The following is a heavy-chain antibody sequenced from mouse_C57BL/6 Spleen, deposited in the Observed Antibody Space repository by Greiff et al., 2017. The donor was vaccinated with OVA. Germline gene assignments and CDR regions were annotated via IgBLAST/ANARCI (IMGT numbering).Heavy chain of an antibody. D-gene: IGHD1-1*01. Sequence: EVQRVESGGGLVKPGGSLKLSCAASGFTFSSYAMSWVRQTPEKRLEWVATISDGGSYTYYPDNVKGRFTISRDNAKTNLYLQMSHLKSEDTAMYYCARDRDYGGGHYFDYWGQGTTLTVSS. CDR1: GFTFSSYA. CDR2: ISDGGSYT. J-gene: IGHJ2*01. V-gene: IGHV5-4*01. CDR3: ARDRDYGGGHYFDY.